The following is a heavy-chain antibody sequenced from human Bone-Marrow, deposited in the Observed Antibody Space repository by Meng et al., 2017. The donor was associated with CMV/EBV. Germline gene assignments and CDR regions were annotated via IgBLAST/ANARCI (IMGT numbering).Heavy chain of an antibody. J-gene: IGHJ5*02. V-gene: IGHV3-21*01. CDR1: GFTFSSYS. Sequence: EVQLVESGGXLVKPGGXVRLSCAASGFTFSSYSMNWVRQAPGKGLEWVSSISSSSSYIYYADSVKGRFTISRDNAKNSLYLQMNSLRAEDTAVYYCARDYDFWSDFDPRGPGTLVTVSS. CDR3: ARDYDFWSDFDP. D-gene: IGHD3-3*01. CDR2: ISSSSSYI.